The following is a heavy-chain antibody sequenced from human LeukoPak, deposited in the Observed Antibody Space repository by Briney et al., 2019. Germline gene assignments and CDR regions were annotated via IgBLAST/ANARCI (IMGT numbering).Heavy chain of an antibody. J-gene: IGHJ6*02. Sequence: GGSLRLSCAASRFTFSAYGMHWVRQAPGKGLEWVAFISFDGSNSYYADSVKGRFTISRDNSKNTLYLQMNSLRAEDTALYYCAKYLYSVSYYGMDVWGQGTTVTVSS. V-gene: IGHV3-30*18. CDR1: RFTFSAYG. CDR2: ISFDGSNS. CDR3: AKYLYSVSYYGMDV. D-gene: IGHD2-15*01.